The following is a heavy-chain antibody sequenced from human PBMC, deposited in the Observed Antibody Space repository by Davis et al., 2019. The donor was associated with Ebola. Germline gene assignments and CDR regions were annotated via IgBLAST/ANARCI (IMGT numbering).Heavy chain of an antibody. D-gene: IGHD6-19*01. CDR2: IKYDRSNI. CDR3: VGHTSGPLDY. J-gene: IGHJ4*02. V-gene: IGHV3-7*01. Sequence: PGGSLRLSCAASGFTFSSYWMTWVRQAPGKGLEWVANIKYDRSNINYVDSVRGRFTISRDNAKNSVYLQMNSLRAEDTAVYYCVGHTSGPLDYWGQGTLVTVSS. CDR1: GFTFSSYW.